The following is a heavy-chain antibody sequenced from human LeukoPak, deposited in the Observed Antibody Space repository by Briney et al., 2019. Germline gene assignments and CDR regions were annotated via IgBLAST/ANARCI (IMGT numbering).Heavy chain of an antibody. J-gene: IGHJ4*02. CDR1: GFTVSSNY. CDR3: ARAFTYYYDSSGYYYDY. Sequence: GGSLRLSCAASGFTVSSNYMSWVRQAPGEGLEWVSVIYSGGSTYYADSVKGRFTISRHNSKNTLYLQMNSLRAEDTAVYYCARAFTYYYDSSGYYYDYWGQGTLVTVSS. CDR2: IYSGGST. D-gene: IGHD3-22*01. V-gene: IGHV3-53*04.